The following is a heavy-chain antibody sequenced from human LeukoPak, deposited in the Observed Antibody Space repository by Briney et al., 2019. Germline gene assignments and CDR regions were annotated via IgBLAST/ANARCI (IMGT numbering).Heavy chain of an antibody. CDR2: ISYDGSNK. D-gene: IGHD3-22*01. J-gene: IGHJ4*02. V-gene: IGHV3-30-3*01. Sequence: GGSLRLSCAASGFTFSSYAMHWVRQAPGKGLEWVAVISYDGSNKYYADSVKGRFTSSRDNSKNTLYLQMNSLRAEDTAVYYCAREGGITMIVVAALDYWGQGTLVTVSS. CDR1: GFTFSSYA. CDR3: AREGGITMIVVAALDY.